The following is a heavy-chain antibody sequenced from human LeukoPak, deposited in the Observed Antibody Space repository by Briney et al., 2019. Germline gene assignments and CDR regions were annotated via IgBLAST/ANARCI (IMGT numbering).Heavy chain of an antibody. Sequence: GGSLRLSCAASGFTVSSNYMSWVRQAPGKGLEWVSVIYSGGSTYYADFVKGRFTISRDNSKNTLYLQMNSLRAEDTAVYYCARLSSGWSLDYWGQGTLVTVSS. V-gene: IGHV3-53*01. CDR2: IYSGGST. D-gene: IGHD6-19*01. J-gene: IGHJ4*02. CDR1: GFTVSSNY. CDR3: ARLSSGWSLDY.